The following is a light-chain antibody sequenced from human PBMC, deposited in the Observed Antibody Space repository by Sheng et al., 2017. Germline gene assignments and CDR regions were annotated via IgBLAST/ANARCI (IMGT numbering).Light chain of an antibody. CDR2: DVN. J-gene: IGLJ1*01. V-gene: IGLV2-14*03. CDR3: SSYTSSSTSYV. Sequence: QSALTQPASVSGSPGQSITISCTGTSSDVGGYNYVSWYQQHPGKVPKLMLYDVNNRPSGVSNRFSGSKSGNTASLTISGLQAEDEADYYCSSYTSSSTSYVFGTRDPGHR. CDR1: SSDVGGYNY.